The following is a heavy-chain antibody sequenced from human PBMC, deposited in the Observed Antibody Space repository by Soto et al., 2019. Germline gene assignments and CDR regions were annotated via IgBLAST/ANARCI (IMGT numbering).Heavy chain of an antibody. D-gene: IGHD3-22*01. V-gene: IGHV4-30-4*01. Sequence: LSLTCTISDGSMSSGDYYWSWIRQPPGKGLEWIVYIYYSGSTYYNPSLKSRVTISVDTSKNQFSLKLSSVTSADTAVYYCARAVYYYDSSGYGRPYYFDSWGQGTLVTVSS. CDR1: DGSMSSGDYY. CDR2: IYYSGST. CDR3: ARAVYYYDSSGYGRPYYFDS. J-gene: IGHJ4*02.